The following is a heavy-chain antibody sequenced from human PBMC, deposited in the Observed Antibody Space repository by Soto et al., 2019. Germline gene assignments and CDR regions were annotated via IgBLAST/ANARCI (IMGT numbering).Heavy chain of an antibody. CDR3: ASCHDYGDHAADY. V-gene: IGHV3-33*01. J-gene: IGHJ4*02. CDR2: IWYDGSNK. CDR1: GFTFSNYA. D-gene: IGHD4-17*01. Sequence: QVQLVESGGGVVQPGRSLRLSCTASGFTFSNYAMLWVRQAPGKGLEWVAVIWYDGSNKYYADSVKGRFTISRDNSKNTLYLQMNSLRAEDTAVYYCASCHDYGDHAADYWGQGTLVTVSS.